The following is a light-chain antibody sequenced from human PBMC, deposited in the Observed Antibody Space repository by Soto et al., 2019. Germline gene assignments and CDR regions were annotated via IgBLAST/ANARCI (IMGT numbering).Light chain of an antibody. CDR3: QQYNSYST. CDR1: QHISGY. J-gene: IGKJ1*01. Sequence: DIQRTQSPSSLSASVGDRVTVTCRAGQHISGYLNWYQQKPGKAPRLLIYASSSLQSGVPSRFSGSGSGTEFTLTISSLQPDDFATYYCQQYNSYSTFGQGTKVDI. CDR2: ASS. V-gene: IGKV1-16*01.